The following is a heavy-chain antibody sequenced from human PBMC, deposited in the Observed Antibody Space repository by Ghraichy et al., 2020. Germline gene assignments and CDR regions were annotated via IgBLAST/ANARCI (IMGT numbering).Heavy chain of an antibody. D-gene: IGHD3-10*01. J-gene: IGHJ4*02. V-gene: IGHV3-48*01. CDR1: GFTFSDYS. CDR3: ARKFGLDFYYGSGRPFDY. Sequence: GGSLRLACAASGFTFSDYSMNWVRQAPGKGLEWISYISGSGTTIYSADSVKGRFTISRDNGKKSLYLQMLSLRTEDTAVYYCARKFGLDFYYGSGRPFDYWGQGTLVTVSS. CDR2: ISGSGTTI.